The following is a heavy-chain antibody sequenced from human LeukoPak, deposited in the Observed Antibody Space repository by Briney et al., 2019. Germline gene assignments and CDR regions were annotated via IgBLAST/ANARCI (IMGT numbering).Heavy chain of an antibody. V-gene: IGHV4-34*01. CDR2: INHSGST. Sequence: SETLSLTCAVYGGSFSGYYWSWIRQPPGKGLEWIGEINHSGSTNYNPSLKSRVTISVDTSKNQFSLKLSSVTAADTAVYYRAREPTPARLDYWGQGTLVTVSS. CDR3: AREPTPARLDY. J-gene: IGHJ4*02. CDR1: GGSFSGYY. D-gene: IGHD1-14*01.